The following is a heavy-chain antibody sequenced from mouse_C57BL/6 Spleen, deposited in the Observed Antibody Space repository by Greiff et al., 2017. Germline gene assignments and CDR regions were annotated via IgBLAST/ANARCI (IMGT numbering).Heavy chain of an antibody. CDR1: GYTFTSYW. Sequence: QVQLQQSGAELVMPGASVKLSCKASGYTFTSYWMHWVKQRPGQGLEWIGEIDPSDSYTNYKQKFKGKSTLTGDKYSSTAYMQRSSLTSEDAAVYYGARRYGAMDYWGQGTLVTVSS. V-gene: IGHV1-69*01. CDR3: ARRYGAMDY. D-gene: IGHD1-2*01. CDR2: IDPSDSYT. J-gene: IGHJ4*01.